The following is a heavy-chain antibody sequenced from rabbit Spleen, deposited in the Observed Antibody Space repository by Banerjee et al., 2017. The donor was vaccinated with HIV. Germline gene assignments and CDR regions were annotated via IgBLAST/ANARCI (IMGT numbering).Heavy chain of an antibody. CDR2: IYNGDGST. D-gene: IGHD8-1*01. Sequence: QSLEESGGDLVKPGASLTLTCTASGFSFSSSYYMCWVRQAPGKGLECIACIYNGDGSTYYATWAKGRFTISKTSSTTVTLQMTRLTAADTATYFCARDTGSSFSSYGMDLWGPGTLVTVS. CDR3: ARDTGSSFSSYGMDL. V-gene: IGHV1S40*01. J-gene: IGHJ6*01. CDR1: GFSFSSSYY.